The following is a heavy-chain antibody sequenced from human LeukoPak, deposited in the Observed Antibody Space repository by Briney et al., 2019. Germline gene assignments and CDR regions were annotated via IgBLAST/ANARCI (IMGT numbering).Heavy chain of an antibody. CDR2: ISGSGSNT. D-gene: IGHD2-8*01. CDR1: GFTFSNYA. CDR3: TTPNEGNWFDP. V-gene: IGHV3-23*01. J-gene: IGHJ5*02. Sequence: PGGSLRLSCAASGFTFSNYAMTWVRQAPGKGLEWVSVISGSGSNTDYADSVKGRFTISRDNSKNTLSLQMNGLRAEDTAIYYCTTPNEGNWFDPWGQGTLVTVSS.